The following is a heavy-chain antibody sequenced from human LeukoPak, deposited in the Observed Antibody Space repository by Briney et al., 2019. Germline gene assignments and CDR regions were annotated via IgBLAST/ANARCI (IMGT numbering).Heavy chain of an antibody. J-gene: IGHJ4*02. V-gene: IGHV4-59*01. CDR2: IYYSGST. Sequence: SETLSLTCTVSGGSISSYYWSWIRQPPGKGLEWIGYIYYSGSTNYNPSLKSRVTISVDTSKNQFSLKLSSVTAADTAVYYCARSPLEGYDFWSGYLYYSDYWGQGTLVTVSP. CDR3: ARSPLEGYDFWSGYLYYSDY. CDR1: GGSISSYY. D-gene: IGHD3-3*01.